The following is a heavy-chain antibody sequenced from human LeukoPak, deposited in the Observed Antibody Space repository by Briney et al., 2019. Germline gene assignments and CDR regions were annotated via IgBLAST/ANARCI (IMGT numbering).Heavy chain of an antibody. Sequence: SETLSLTRAVYGGSFSGYYWSWIRQPPGKGLEWIGEINHSGSTNYNPSLKSRVTISVDTSKNQFSLKLSSVTAADTAVYYCARGDTAYWFDYWGQGTLVTVFS. CDR3: ARGDTAYWFDY. V-gene: IGHV4-34*01. CDR1: GGSFSGYY. J-gene: IGHJ4*02. CDR2: INHSGST. D-gene: IGHD5-18*01.